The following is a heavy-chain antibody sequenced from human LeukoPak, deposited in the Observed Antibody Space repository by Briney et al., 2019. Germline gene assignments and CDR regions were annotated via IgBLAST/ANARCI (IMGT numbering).Heavy chain of an antibody. D-gene: IGHD2-2*01. Sequence: ASVKVSCKASGYTFTGYYMHWVRQAPGQGLEWMGWINPNSGGTNYAQKFQGRVTMTRDTSISTAYMELSRLRSDDTAVYYCARDRYCSSTSCSVPDYWGQGTLVTVSS. J-gene: IGHJ4*02. CDR3: ARDRYCSSTSCSVPDY. CDR1: GYTFTGYY. CDR2: INPNSGGT. V-gene: IGHV1-2*02.